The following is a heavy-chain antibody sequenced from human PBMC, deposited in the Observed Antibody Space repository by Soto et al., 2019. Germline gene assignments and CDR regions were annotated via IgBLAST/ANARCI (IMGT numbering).Heavy chain of an antibody. J-gene: IGHJ6*02. CDR3: AREKSRYVYYYGMAV. CDR1: GFTFSSYA. CDR2: ISYDGSNK. Sequence: QVQLVESGGGVVQPGRSLRLSCAASGFTFSSYAMHWVRQAPGKGLEWVALISYDGSNKYYADSVKGRFTISRDNSKNTLYLQMNSLRAEDTAVYYCAREKSRYVYYYGMAVWGQGTTVTVSS. V-gene: IGHV3-30-3*01. D-gene: IGHD1-1*01.